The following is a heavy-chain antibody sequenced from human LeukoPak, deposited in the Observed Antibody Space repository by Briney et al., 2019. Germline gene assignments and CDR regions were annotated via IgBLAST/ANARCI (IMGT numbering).Heavy chain of an antibody. D-gene: IGHD6-25*01. Sequence: GGSLRLSCAASEFTVSSNDMSWVRQAPGKGLEWVSVIYSDGSTYYAYSVKGRYSISRDNSTNMLYFQMITSITSDATAEYCATIRGYGVTGGMDVWGQGTTVTVSS. CDR3: ATIRGYGVTGGMDV. J-gene: IGHJ6*02. V-gene: IGHV3-66*02. CDR1: EFTVSSND. CDR2: IYSDGST.